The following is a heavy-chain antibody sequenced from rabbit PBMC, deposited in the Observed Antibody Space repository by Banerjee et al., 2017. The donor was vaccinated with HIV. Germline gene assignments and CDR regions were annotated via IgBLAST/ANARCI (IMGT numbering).Heavy chain of an antibody. Sequence: QQQLEESGGGLVQPEGSLTLTCTASGFSFSSSYYMCWVRQAPGKGLEWIGCIDTGDGRTYYASWVNGRFTVSRSTSLNTVDLKMTSLTAADTATYFCASDIYGYGAFNLWGPGTLVTVS. CDR1: GFSFSSSYY. J-gene: IGHJ4*01. V-gene: IGHV1S43*01. CDR3: ASDIYGYGAFNL. D-gene: IGHD6-1*01. CDR2: IDTGDGRT.